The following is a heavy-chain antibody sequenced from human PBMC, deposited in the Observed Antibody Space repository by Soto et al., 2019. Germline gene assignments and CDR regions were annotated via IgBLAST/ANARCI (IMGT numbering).Heavy chain of an antibody. CDR3: AKDANPVNYDFWSGYYGTDFDY. Sequence: EVQLLESGGGLVQPGGSLRLSCAASGFTFSSYAMSWVRQAPGKGLEWVSAISGSGGSTYYAHSVKGRFTISRDNSKNTLYLQMNSLRAEDTAVYYCAKDANPVNYDFWSGYYGTDFDYWGQGTLVTVSS. CDR1: GFTFSSYA. J-gene: IGHJ4*02. CDR2: ISGSGGST. D-gene: IGHD3-3*01. V-gene: IGHV3-23*01.